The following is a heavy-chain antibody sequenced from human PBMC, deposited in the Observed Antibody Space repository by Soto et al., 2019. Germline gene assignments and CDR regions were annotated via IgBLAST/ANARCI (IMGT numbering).Heavy chain of an antibody. CDR1: VYSFTSYW. CDR2: IDPSDSYT. D-gene: IGHD3-22*01. V-gene: IGHV5-10-1*01. CDR3: ARLAFSYYDSSGPRGDFDI. Sequence: GESRKISCKGSVYSFTSYWISWVRQMPGKGLEWMGRIDPSDSYTNYSPSFQSHATIPNDKAISTAYLQWSRLKASDTAMYYCARLAFSYYDSSGPRGDFDIWGQGTMVTVSS. J-gene: IGHJ3*02.